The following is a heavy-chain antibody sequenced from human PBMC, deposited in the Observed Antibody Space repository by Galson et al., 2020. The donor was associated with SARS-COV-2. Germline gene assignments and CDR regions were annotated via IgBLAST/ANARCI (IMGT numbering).Heavy chain of an antibody. CDR1: GFSLSTSGVG. J-gene: IGHJ3*02. Sequence: SGPTLVKPTQTLTLTCTFSGFSLSTSGVGVGWIRQPPGKALEWLALIYWDDDKRYSPSLKSRLTITKDTSKNQVVLTMTNMDPVDTATYYCAHVHYDILTGAFDAFDIWGQGTMVTVSS. V-gene: IGHV2-5*02. D-gene: IGHD3-9*01. CDR2: IYWDDDK. CDR3: AHVHYDILTGAFDAFDI.